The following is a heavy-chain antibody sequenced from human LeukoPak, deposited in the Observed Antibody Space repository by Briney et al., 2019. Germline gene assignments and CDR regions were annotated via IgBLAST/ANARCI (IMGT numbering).Heavy chain of an antibody. V-gene: IGHV1-69*13. D-gene: IGHD6-19*01. CDR1: GGTFSSYA. CDR2: IIPIFGTA. J-gene: IGHJ4*02. CDR3: ARFKAVAGTGPFDY. Sequence: ASVKVSCKASGGTFSSYAISWVRQAPGQGLEWMGGIIPIFGTANYAQKFQGRVTITADESTSTAYMELSSLRSEDTAVYYCARFKAVAGTGPFDYWGQGTLVTVSS.